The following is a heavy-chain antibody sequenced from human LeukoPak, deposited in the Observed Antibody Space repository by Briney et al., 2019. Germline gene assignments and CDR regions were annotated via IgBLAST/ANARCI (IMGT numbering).Heavy chain of an antibody. CDR2: IYSGGST. V-gene: IGHV3-66*01. CDR3: AREHRLVRGVTTFDN. D-gene: IGHD3-10*01. Sequence: RGSLRLSCAASGFTVSSNDMSWVRQAPGKGLEWVSVIYSGGSTYYADSVKGRFTISRDSSKNTLYLQMDYLRAEDTAVYYCAREHRLVRGVTTFDNWGQGTLVTVSS. J-gene: IGHJ4*02. CDR1: GFTVSSND.